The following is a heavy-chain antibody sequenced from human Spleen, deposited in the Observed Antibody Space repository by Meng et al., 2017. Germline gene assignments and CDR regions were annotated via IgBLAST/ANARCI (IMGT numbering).Heavy chain of an antibody. D-gene: IGHD3-9*01. CDR3: ARLRGNYDILTGYYPGRANYYYYGMDV. Sequence: GSLRLSCAVYGGSFSGYYWSWIRQPPGKGLEWIGEINHSGSTNYNPSLKSRVTISVDTSKNQFSLKLSSVTAADTAVYYCARLRGNYDILTGYYPGRANYYYYGMDVWGQGTTVTVSS. V-gene: IGHV4-34*01. CDR1: GGSFSGYY. CDR2: INHSGST. J-gene: IGHJ6*02.